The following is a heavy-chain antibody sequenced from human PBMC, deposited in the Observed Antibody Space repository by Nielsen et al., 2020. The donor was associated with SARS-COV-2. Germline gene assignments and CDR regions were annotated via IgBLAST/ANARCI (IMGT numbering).Heavy chain of an antibody. J-gene: IGHJ4*02. Sequence: GGSLRLSCAASGFTFSSYAMHWVRQAPGKGPEWVAVISYDGSNKYYADSVKGRFTISRDNSKNTLYLQMNSLRAEDTAVYYCARDQVGNSAGYFDYWGQGTLVTVSS. CDR1: GFTFSSYA. CDR2: ISYDGSNK. D-gene: IGHD1-1*01. V-gene: IGHV3-30-3*01. CDR3: ARDQVGNSAGYFDY.